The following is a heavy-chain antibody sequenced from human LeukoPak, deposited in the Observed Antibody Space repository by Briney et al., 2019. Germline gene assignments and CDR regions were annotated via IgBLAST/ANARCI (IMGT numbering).Heavy chain of an antibody. D-gene: IGHD1-7*01. J-gene: IGHJ5*02. V-gene: IGHV4-34*01. CDR3: ARGRYNWSYSGYNWFDP. CDR2: INHSGST. Sequence: SETLSLTCAVYGGSFSGYYWSWIRQPPGKGLEWIGEINHSGSTNYNPSLKSRVTISVDTSKNQFSLKLSSVTAADTAVYYCARGRYNWSYSGYNWFDPWGQGTLVTVSS. CDR1: GGSFSGYY.